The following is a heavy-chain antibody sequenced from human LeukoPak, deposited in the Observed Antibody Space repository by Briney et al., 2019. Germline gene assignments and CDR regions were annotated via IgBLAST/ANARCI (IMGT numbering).Heavy chain of an antibody. V-gene: IGHV1-69*01. Sequence: ASVKVSCKASGGTFSSYAISWVRQAPGQGLEWMGGIIPIFGTANYAQKFQGRVTITADESTSTAYMELSSLRSEDTAVYYCARATYYDILTGRYYFDYWGQGTLVTVSS. CDR3: ARATYYDILTGRYYFDY. CDR2: IIPIFGTA. J-gene: IGHJ4*02. CDR1: GGTFSSYA. D-gene: IGHD3-9*01.